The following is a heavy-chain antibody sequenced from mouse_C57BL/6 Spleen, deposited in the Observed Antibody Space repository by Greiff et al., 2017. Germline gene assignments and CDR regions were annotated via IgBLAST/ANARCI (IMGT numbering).Heavy chain of an antibody. J-gene: IGHJ2*01. CDR2: IYPGDGDN. CDR1: GYAFSSSW. CDR3: ARGETTTVVFDY. Sequence: VQGVESGPELVKPGASVKISCKASGYAFSSSWMNWVKQRPGKGLEWIGRIYPGDGDNNYNGKFKGKATLTADKSSSTAYMQLSSLTSEDSAVYFCARGETTTVVFDYWGQGTTLTVSS. D-gene: IGHD1-1*01. V-gene: IGHV1-82*01.